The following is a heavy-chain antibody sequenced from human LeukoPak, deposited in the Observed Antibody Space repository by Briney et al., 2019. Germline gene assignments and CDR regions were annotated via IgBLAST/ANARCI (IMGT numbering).Heavy chain of an antibody. V-gene: IGHV3-30*18. CDR3: AKDKSMIVVAYFDY. CDR2: ISYDGSNK. Sequence: GRSLRLSCAASGFTFSSYGMPWVRQAPGKGLEWVAVISYDGSNKYYADSVKGRFTISRDNSKNTLYLQMNSLRAEDTAVYYCAKDKSMIVVAYFDYWGQGTLVTVSS. J-gene: IGHJ4*02. CDR1: GFTFSSYG. D-gene: IGHD3-22*01.